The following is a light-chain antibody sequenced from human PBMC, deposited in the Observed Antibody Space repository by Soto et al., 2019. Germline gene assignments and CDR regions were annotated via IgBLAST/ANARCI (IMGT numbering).Light chain of an antibody. CDR2: DVS. CDR3: TSCTSNYDLI. J-gene: IGLJ2*01. V-gene: IGLV2-14*01. CDR1: SSDVGGHNS. Sequence: QSALTQPASVSGSPGQSITISCTGTSSDVGGHNSVAWYQHNPGKAPKLMIYDVSNRPSGVSSRFSGSKSGNTASLTVSGLQAEDEADYYCTSCTSNYDLIFGGGTKVTVL.